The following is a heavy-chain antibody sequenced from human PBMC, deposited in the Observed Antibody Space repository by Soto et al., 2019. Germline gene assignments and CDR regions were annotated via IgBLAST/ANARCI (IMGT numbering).Heavy chain of an antibody. J-gene: IGHJ6*02. D-gene: IGHD2-2*01. CDR2: IIPIVGSA. CDR3: ARSQGSSTSLEIYYYYYYGMDV. Sequence: QVQLVQSGAEVKKPGSSVKVSCKASGGTFSSYAISWVRQAPRQGLEWMGGIIPIVGSANYAQKFQGRVTITADESTSTAYMELSSLRSEDTAVYYCARSQGSSTSLEIYYYYYYGMDVWGQGTTVTVSS. CDR1: GGTFSSYA. V-gene: IGHV1-69*01.